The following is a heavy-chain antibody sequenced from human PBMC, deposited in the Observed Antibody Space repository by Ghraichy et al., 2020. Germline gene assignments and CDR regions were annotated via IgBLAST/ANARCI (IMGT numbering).Heavy chain of an antibody. Sequence: SETLSLTCTVSGGSISSSSYYWGWIRQPPGKGLEWIGSIYYSGSTYYNPSLKSRVTIAVDTSKNQFSLKLSSVTAADTAVYYWARGNLGGSYANLDYWGQGTLVTVSS. J-gene: IGHJ4*02. CDR3: ARGNLGGSYANLDY. D-gene: IGHD1-26*01. CDR2: IYYSGST. CDR1: GGSISSSSYY. V-gene: IGHV4-39*07.